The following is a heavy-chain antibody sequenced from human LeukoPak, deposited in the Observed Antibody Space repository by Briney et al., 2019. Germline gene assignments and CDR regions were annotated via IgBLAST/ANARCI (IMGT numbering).Heavy chain of an antibody. CDR3: ARNLPAADY. CDR1: GFTFSSYG. Sequence: GGSLRLSCAASGFTFSSYGMHWVRQAPGKGLEWVAVISYDGKNKYYGDSVKGRFTISRDNSKNTLYLQMNSLRAEDTAVYYCARNLPAADYWGQGTLVTVSS. J-gene: IGHJ4*02. CDR2: ISYDGKNK. V-gene: IGHV3-30*03. D-gene: IGHD2-2*01.